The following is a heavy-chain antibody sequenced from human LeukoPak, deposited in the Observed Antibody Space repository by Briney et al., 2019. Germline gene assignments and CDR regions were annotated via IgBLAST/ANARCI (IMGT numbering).Heavy chain of an antibody. CDR3: ARQLRWGETGFWSDYSPATYYKDV. J-gene: IGHJ6*03. CDR1: GYIFTNFW. CDR2: IYPGDFDT. V-gene: IGHV5-51*01. Sequence: GESLKISCKGSGYIFTNFWIGWVRQMPGKGMEWMGTIYPGDFDTRYSASFQGQVTIPADKSLSTAYLQWSSLKASDTAMDYCARQLRWGETGFWSDYSPATYYKDVGGKGTTVTVPS. D-gene: IGHD3-3*01.